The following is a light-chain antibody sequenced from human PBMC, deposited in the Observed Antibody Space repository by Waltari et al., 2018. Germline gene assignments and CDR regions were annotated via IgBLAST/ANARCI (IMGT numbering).Light chain of an antibody. V-gene: IGKV3-15*01. CDR3: QQYNRWPPIT. J-gene: IGKJ5*01. Sequence: VVLTQSPATLSVSPGESAIISCRASQSVSRNLAWYQQKPGQAPRLLIYDASPRASSIPARFRGSGSGTEFTLTINSLQSEDSATYYCQQYNRWPPITFGQGTRLDIK. CDR2: DAS. CDR1: QSVSRN.